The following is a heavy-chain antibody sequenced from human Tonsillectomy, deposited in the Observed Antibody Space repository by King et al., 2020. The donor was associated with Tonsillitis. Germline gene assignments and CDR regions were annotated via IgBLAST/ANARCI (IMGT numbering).Heavy chain of an antibody. CDR3: ARVIVVVPAAISYNWFDP. CDR1: GGSFSGYY. D-gene: IGHD2-2*01. Sequence: VQLQQWGAGLLKPSEPLSLTCAVYGGSFSGYYWSWIRQPPGKGLEWIGEINHSGSTNYNPSLKSRVTISVDTSKNQFSLKLSSVTAADTAVYYCARVIVVVPAAISYNWFDPWGQGTLVTVSS. V-gene: IGHV4-34*01. J-gene: IGHJ5*02. CDR2: INHSGST.